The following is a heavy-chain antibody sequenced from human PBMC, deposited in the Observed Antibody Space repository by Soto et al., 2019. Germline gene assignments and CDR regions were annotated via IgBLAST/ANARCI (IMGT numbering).Heavy chain of an antibody. J-gene: IGHJ6*02. Sequence: GGSLRLSCAASGFTFSSYSMNWVRQAPGKGLEWVSSISSSSSYIYYADSVKGRFTISRDNAKNSLYLQMNSLRAEDTAVYYCARDTIFGVAYYYYGMDVWGQGTTVTVSS. V-gene: IGHV3-21*01. D-gene: IGHD3-3*01. CDR2: ISSSSSYI. CDR1: GFTFSSYS. CDR3: ARDTIFGVAYYYYGMDV.